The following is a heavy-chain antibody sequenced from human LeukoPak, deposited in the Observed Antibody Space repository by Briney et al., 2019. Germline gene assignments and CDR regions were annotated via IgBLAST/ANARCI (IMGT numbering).Heavy chain of an antibody. CDR1: GYTFTSYY. Sequence: ASVKVSCKASGYTFTSYYMHWVRQAPGQGLEWMGGIIPIFGTANYAQKFQGRVTITADESTSTAYMELSSLRSEDTAVYYCARDRHRAYCSSTSCYSRWFDPWGQGTLVTVSS. V-gene: IGHV1-69*13. D-gene: IGHD2-2*02. CDR2: IIPIFGTA. CDR3: ARDRHRAYCSSTSCYSRWFDP. J-gene: IGHJ5*02.